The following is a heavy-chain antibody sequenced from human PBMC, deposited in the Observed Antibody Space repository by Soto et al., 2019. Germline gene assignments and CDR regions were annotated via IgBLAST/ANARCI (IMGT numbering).Heavy chain of an antibody. D-gene: IGHD2-2*01. CDR2: LSHDESNK. CDR1: GFTFITYG. CDR3: VKEGRGSSTSCSRCYGLDV. J-gene: IGHJ6*02. V-gene: IGHV3-30*18. Sequence: WGSLRLSCGASGFTFITYGMHLVRHSPFKWLEWVAALSHDESNKFYAASVKGRFTISRDNSKNTLYLEMFSLRAEDTAVYYCVKEGRGSSTSCSRCYGLDVWGQGTAVTVSS.